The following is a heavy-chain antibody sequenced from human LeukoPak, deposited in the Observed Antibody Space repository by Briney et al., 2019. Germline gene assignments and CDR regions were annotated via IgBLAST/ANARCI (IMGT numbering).Heavy chain of an antibody. D-gene: IGHD3-16*01. Sequence: GGSLRLSCAASGFTFSTYGMSWVRQAPGKGLEWVSYISSSSSTIYYADSVKGRFTISRDNAKNSLYLQMNSLRAEDTAMYYCAKGLGTQRWYFDYWGQGTLVTVSS. CDR2: ISSSSSTI. V-gene: IGHV3-48*01. CDR3: AKGLGTQRWYFDY. CDR1: GFTFSTYG. J-gene: IGHJ4*02.